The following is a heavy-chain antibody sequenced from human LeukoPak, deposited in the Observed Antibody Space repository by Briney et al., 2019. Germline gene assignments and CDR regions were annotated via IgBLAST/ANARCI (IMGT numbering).Heavy chain of an antibody. D-gene: IGHD4-17*01. V-gene: IGHV3-30*02. J-gene: IGHJ5*02. CDR1: GFTFSSYG. Sequence: GGSLRLSCAASGFTFSSYGMHWVRQAPGKWLEWVAFIRYDGSNKYYADSVKGRFTISRDNSKNTLYLQMNSLRAEDTAVYYCGYGDYRAPNWFDPWGQGTLVTVSS. CDR2: IRYDGSNK. CDR3: GYGDYRAPNWFDP.